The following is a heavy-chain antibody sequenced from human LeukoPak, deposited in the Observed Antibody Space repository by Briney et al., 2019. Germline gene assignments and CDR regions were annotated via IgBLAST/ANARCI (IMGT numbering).Heavy chain of an antibody. D-gene: IGHD1-26*01. V-gene: IGHV1-8*01. CDR3: AREGGSYESYFDY. Sequence: ASVKVSCKASGYTFTSYDINWVRQAPGQGLEWMGWMNPNSGNTGYAQKFQGRVTMTRDTSISTAYMELRRLRSDDTAVYYCAREGGSYESYFDYWGQGTLVTVSS. J-gene: IGHJ4*02. CDR1: GYTFTSYD. CDR2: MNPNSGNT.